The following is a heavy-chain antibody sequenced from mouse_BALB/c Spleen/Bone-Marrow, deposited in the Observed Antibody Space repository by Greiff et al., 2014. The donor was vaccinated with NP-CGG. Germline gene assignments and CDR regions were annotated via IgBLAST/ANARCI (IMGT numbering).Heavy chain of an antibody. CDR1: GFNIKDTY. CDR3: ARWDYYAMAY. CDR2: IDPANGNT. Sequence: VQLQQSGAELVKPGASVKLSCTASGFNIKDTYMHWVKQRPEQGLEWIGRIDPANGNTKYDPKFQGKATITADTSSNTAYLQLSSWTSENTAVYYCARWDYYAMAYGGQGPPLPVPS. J-gene: IGHJ4*01. V-gene: IGHV14-3*02.